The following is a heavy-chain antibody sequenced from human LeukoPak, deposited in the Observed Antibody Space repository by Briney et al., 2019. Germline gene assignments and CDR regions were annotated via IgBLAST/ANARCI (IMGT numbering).Heavy chain of an antibody. CDR1: GFTFSSYA. J-gene: IGHJ4*02. CDR3: AKGTKLAVAANNYFDY. CDR2: ISYDGSNK. V-gene: IGHV3-30-3*01. Sequence: PGGSLRLSCAASGFTFSSYAMHWVRQAPGKGLEWVAVISYDGSNKYYADSVKGRFIISRDNSKNTLYLQMNSLRAEDTAVYYCAKGTKLAVAANNYFDYWGQGTLLTVSS. D-gene: IGHD2-15*01.